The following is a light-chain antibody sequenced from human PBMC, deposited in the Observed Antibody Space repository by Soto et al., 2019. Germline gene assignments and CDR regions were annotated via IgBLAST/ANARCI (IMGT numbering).Light chain of an antibody. CDR3: QCGFT. CDR2: KAS. Sequence: DIQMTQSPSTLSASVGDRVTITCRASQSISNWLAWYQQKPGKAPKLLIYKASSLESGVPSRFSGSGSGTEFTLPMTSEQPNYFATYYCQCGFTFGGGTKVEIK. V-gene: IGKV1-5*03. CDR1: QSISNW. J-gene: IGKJ4*01.